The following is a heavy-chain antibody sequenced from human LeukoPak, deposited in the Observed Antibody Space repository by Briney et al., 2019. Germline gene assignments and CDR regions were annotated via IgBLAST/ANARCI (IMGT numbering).Heavy chain of an antibody. CDR3: ARATRGAYLFDY. CDR1: GDSVSSNIAA. J-gene: IGHJ4*02. D-gene: IGHD3-16*01. V-gene: IGHV6-1*01. Sequence: SQTLSLTCAISGDSVSSNIAAWNWIRRSPSRDPEWLGRTYYRSKWYNDYAVSMRSRITINPDTSKNQFSLQLNSVTPEDTAVYYCARATRGAYLFDYWGQGSLVTVSS. CDR2: TYYRSKWYN.